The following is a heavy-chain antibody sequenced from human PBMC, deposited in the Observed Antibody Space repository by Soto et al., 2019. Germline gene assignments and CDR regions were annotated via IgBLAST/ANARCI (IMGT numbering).Heavy chain of an antibody. V-gene: IGHV3-21*01. J-gene: IGHJ6*02. D-gene: IGHD3-3*01. CDR3: ARDATYYDFWSGYYTGGLGYYYYGMDV. CDR1: GFTFSSYS. CDR2: ISSSSSYI. Sequence: GSLRLSCAASGFTFSSYSMNWVRQAPGKGLEWVSSISSSSSYIYYADSVKGRFTISRDNAKNSLYLQMNSLRAEDTAVYYCARDATYYDFWSGYYTGGLGYYYYGMDVWGQGTTVTVSS.